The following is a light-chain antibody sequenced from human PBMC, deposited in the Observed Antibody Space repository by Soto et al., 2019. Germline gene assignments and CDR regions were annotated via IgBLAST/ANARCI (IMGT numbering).Light chain of an antibody. J-gene: IGLJ2*01. CDR2: DVS. Sequence: QAASVSGSPGQSITISCTGSSSDVGGYNYVSWYQQHPGKVPKLMIYDVSSRPSGISNRFSGSKSGNTASLTISGLQAEDEADYYCGSYTRSSTLVFGGGTQLTVL. V-gene: IGLV2-14*01. CDR1: SSDVGGYNY. CDR3: GSYTRSSTLV.